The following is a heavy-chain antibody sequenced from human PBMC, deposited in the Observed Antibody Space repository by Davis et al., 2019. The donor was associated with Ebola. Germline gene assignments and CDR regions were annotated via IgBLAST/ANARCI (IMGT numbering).Heavy chain of an antibody. V-gene: IGHV3-74*01. CDR2: INDAGTYP. CDR1: GFSFSSYW. Sequence: GESLKISCAASGFSFSSYWMHWVRQAPGKGLMWVSYINDAGTYPTYADSVKGRFTISRDNAKNTLSLQMNSLRAEDTAVYYCVRDSGAPSWGQGTLVTVSS. D-gene: IGHD7-27*01. J-gene: IGHJ4*02. CDR3: VRDSGAPS.